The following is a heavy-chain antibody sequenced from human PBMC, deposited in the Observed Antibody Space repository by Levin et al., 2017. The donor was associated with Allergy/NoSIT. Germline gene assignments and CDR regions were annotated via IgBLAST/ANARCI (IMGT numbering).Heavy chain of an antibody. CDR1: FSPFPFSS. Sequence: SFPSSFSPFPFSSLPWVRQAPGQGLEWMGWINPNSGGTNYAQKFQGRVTMTIDPSISTAYMELSRLRSDDTAVYYCASSVPGYSSSWYVGNWFDPWGQGTLVTVSS. V-gene: IGHV1-2*02. D-gene: IGHD6-13*01. CDR2: INPNSGGT. J-gene: IGHJ5*02. CDR3: ASSVPGYSSSWYVGNWFDP.